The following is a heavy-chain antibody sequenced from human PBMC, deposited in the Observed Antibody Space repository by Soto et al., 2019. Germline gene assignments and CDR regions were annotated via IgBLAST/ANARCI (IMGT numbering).Heavy chain of an antibody. CDR2: INHSGST. CDR1: GGSFSGYY. D-gene: IGHD1-20*01. CDR3: ARGPWKDNWNPNNWFDP. J-gene: IGHJ5*02. V-gene: IGHV4-34*01. Sequence: SETLSLTCAVYGGSFSGYYWSWIRQPPGKGLEWIGEINHSGSTNYNPSLKSRVTISVDTSKNQFSLKLSSVTAADTAVYYCARGPWKDNWNPNNWFDPWGQGTLVTVSS.